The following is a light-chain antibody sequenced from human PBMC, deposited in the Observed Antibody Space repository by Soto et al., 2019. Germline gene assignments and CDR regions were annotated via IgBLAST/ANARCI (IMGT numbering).Light chain of an antibody. J-gene: IGLJ2*01. Sequence: QSVLTQPPSASGTPGQRVTISCSGSSSNIGSNSVNWYQQLPGTAPKPLIYSNNQRPSGVPDRFSGTKSGNSASLAISGLQSEDEADYYCAAWYDSLNGVVFGGGTKLTVL. CDR3: AAWYDSLNGVV. CDR1: SSNIGSNS. CDR2: SNN. V-gene: IGLV1-44*01.